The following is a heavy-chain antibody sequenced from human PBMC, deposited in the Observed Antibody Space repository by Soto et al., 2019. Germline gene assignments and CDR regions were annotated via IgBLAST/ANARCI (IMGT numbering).Heavy chain of an antibody. J-gene: IGHJ4*02. CDR1: GFTFSSYW. Sequence: GGSLRLSCAASGFTFSSYWMSWVRQAPGKGLEWVANIKQDGSEKYYVDSVKGRFTISRDNAKNSLYLQMNSLRAEDTAVYYCARLGYCSGGSCYLLTYYLDYWGQGTLVTVSS. CDR2: IKQDGSEK. V-gene: IGHV3-7*01. CDR3: ARLGYCSGGSCYLLTYYLDY. D-gene: IGHD2-15*01.